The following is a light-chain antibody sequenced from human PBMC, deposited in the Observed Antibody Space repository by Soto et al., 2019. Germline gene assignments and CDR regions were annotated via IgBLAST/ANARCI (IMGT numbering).Light chain of an antibody. J-gene: IGKJ5*01. V-gene: IGKV3-15*01. CDR3: QQYYDWPIT. CDR1: QSISSL. Sequence: EIVLTQSPAALAVSPGERATLSCRASQSISSLLAWYQQKPGQAPRLLIYSASTRATGIPARFSGSESGADFTLTISSLQSEDFAVYYCQQYYDWPITFGQGTRLEIK. CDR2: SAS.